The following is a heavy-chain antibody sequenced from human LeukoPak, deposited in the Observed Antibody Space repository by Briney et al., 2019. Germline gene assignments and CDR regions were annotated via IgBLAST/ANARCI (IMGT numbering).Heavy chain of an antibody. CDR2: MNPNSGNT. V-gene: IGHV1-8*03. J-gene: IGHJ6*03. CDR1: GGTFSSYA. CDR3: ARGPYYDFWSGYPPHYYYYYMDV. Sequence: ASVKVSCKASGGTFSSYAISWVRQAPGQGLEWMGWMNPNSGNTGYAQKFQGRVTITRNTSISTAYMELSSLRSEDTAVYYCARGPYYDFWSGYPPHYYYYYMDVWGKGTTVTVSS. D-gene: IGHD3-3*01.